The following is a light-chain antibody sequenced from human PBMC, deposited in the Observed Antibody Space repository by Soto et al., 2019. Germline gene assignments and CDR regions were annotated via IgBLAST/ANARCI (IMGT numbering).Light chain of an antibody. CDR1: SSDVGGYNY. V-gene: IGLV2-14*01. J-gene: IGLJ1*01. Sequence: QSALTQPASVSGSPGQSITISCSGTSSDVGGYNYVSWHQQHPGKAPKLMIYEVSNRPSGVSNRFSGSKSGNTASLTISGLQAEDEADYYCSSYTSSRTYVFGTGTQLTVL. CDR3: SSYTSSRTYV. CDR2: EVS.